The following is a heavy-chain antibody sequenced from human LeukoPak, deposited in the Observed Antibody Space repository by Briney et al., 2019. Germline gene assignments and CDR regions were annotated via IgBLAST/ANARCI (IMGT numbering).Heavy chain of an antibody. J-gene: IGHJ5*02. CDR2: ISAYNGNT. V-gene: IGHV1-18*01. CDR3: ARATLPYAPPYYDFWSGYQNWFDP. Sequence: GASVKVSCKASGYTFTSYGISWVRQAPGQGLEWMGWISAYNGNTNYAQKLQGRVTMTTDTSTSTAYMELRSLRSDDTAVYYCARATLPYAPPYYDFWSGYQNWFDPWGQGTLVTVSS. D-gene: IGHD3-3*01. CDR1: GYTFTSYG.